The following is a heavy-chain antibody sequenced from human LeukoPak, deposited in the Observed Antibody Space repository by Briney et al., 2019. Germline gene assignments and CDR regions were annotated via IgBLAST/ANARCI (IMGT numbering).Heavy chain of an antibody. CDR2: IRYDGSNK. J-gene: IGHJ4*02. CDR3: AKPTTVTKEYYFDY. D-gene: IGHD4-11*01. Sequence: GGSLRLSCAASGFTFSSYGMHWVRQAPGKGLEWVAFIRYDGSNKYYADSVKGRFTISRDNSKNTLYLQMNSLRAEDTAVYYCAKPTTVTKEYYFDYWGQGTLVTVSS. CDR1: GFTFSSYG. V-gene: IGHV3-30*02.